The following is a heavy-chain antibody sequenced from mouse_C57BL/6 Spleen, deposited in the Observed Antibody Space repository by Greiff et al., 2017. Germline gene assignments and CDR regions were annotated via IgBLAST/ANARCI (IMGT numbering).Heavy chain of an antibody. V-gene: IGHV5-17*01. CDR1: GFTFSDYG. J-gene: IGHJ2*01. D-gene: IGHD2-3*01. Sequence: EVQLVESGGGLVKPGGSLKLSCAASGFTFSDYGMHWVRQAPEKGLEWVAYISSGSSTIYYADTVKGRFTISRDNAKNTLFLQMTSLRSEDTAMYYCARWWLLRMYFDYWGQGTTLTVSS. CDR3: ARWWLLRMYFDY. CDR2: ISSGSSTI.